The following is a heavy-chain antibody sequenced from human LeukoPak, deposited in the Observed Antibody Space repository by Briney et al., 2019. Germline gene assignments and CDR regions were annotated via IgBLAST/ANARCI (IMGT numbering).Heavy chain of an antibody. CDR3: AKVAPRGYSHATYYFDY. J-gene: IGHJ4*02. CDR2: INGSGGST. Sequence: GGSLRHSCSASGFTLRSYPMSWVRQAPGKGLEWDSPINGSGGSTYNADSVKGRFTISRDNSKNTLYLQMNSLRAEDTAVYYCAKVAPRGYSHATYYFDYWGQGTLVTVSS. V-gene: IGHV3-23*01. D-gene: IGHD5-18*01. CDR1: GFTLRSYP.